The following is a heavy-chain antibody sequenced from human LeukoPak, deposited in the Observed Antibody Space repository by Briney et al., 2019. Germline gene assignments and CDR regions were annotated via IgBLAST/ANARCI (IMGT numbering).Heavy chain of an antibody. V-gene: IGHV3-33*06. D-gene: IGHD3-3*01. CDR3: AKVWGITIFGVVHSNWFDP. CDR1: GFTFSSYG. J-gene: IGHJ5*02. CDR2: IWYDGSNK. Sequence: GGSLRLSCAASGFTFSSYGMHWVRQAPGKGLEWVAVIWYDGSNKYYADSVKGRFTISRDNSKNTLYLQMNSLRAEDTAVYYCAKVWGITIFGVVHSNWFDPWGQGTLVTVSS.